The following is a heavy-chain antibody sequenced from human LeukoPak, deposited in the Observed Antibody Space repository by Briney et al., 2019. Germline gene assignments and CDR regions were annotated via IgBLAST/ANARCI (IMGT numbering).Heavy chain of an antibody. Sequence: PGGSLRLSCAVSGFTFSSYGMHWVRQAPGKGLEWVAFIRLDGSNKYYADSVKGRFTISSDNSKNTLYLQMNSLRAEDTAVYYCAKDHYDSSGHRIDYWGQGALVTVSS. J-gene: IGHJ4*02. D-gene: IGHD3-22*01. V-gene: IGHV3-30*02. CDR3: AKDHYDSSGHRIDY. CDR1: GFTFSSYG. CDR2: IRLDGSNK.